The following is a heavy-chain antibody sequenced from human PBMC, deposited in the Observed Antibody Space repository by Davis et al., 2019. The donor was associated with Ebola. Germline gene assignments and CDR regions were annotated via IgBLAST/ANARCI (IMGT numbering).Heavy chain of an antibody. J-gene: IGHJ4*02. CDR2: IYPGDSDT. V-gene: IGHV5-51*01. CDR3: ARGPLFCTGGVCYTGFFDY. Sequence: GESLKISCRGSGYSFTTYWIGWVRQMPGKGLEWMGIIYPGDSDTRYSPSFQGQVTISADKSISTAYLQWNSLKASDTALYYCARGPLFCTGGVCYTGFFDYWGQGTLVTVSS. CDR1: GYSFTTYW. D-gene: IGHD2-8*02.